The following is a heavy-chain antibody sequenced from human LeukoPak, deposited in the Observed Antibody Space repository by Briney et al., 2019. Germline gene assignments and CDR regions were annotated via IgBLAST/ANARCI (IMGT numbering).Heavy chain of an antibody. D-gene: IGHD2-15*01. CDR1: GFTFSSYG. V-gene: IGHV3-23*01. Sequence: GGTLRLSCAASGFTFSSYGMSWVRQAPGKGLEWVSAISGTGGTTYYADSVKGRFTISRDNSKNTLYLQMSSLRAEDTAVYYCAKNGDRGAYCSGGSCYPYYYYYMDVWGKGTTVTISS. J-gene: IGHJ6*03. CDR2: ISGTGGTT. CDR3: AKNGDRGAYCSGGSCYPYYYYYMDV.